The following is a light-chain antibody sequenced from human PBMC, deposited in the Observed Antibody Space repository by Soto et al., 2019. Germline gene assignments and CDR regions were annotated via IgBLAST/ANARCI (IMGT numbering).Light chain of an antibody. V-gene: IGKV1-8*01. CDR3: QQYYSYPRT. CDR2: AAS. CDR1: QGISSY. Sequence: IRVTPAPSSLPASTGDRGTITCRASQGISSYLAWYQQKPGKAPKLLIYAASTLQSGVPSRFSGSGSGTDFTLTISCLQSEDFATYYCQQYYSYPRTFGQGTKWIS. J-gene: IGKJ1*01.